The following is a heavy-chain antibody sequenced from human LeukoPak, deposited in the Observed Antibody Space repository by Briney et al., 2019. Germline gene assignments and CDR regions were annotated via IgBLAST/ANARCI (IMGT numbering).Heavy chain of an antibody. CDR1: GFTFSSYW. D-gene: IGHD6-13*01. CDR3: ARARIAAAGAWGY. J-gene: IGHJ4*02. Sequence: GGSLRLSCAASGFTFSSYWMSWVRQAPGKVLEWVANIKQDGSEKYYVDSVKGRFTISRDNAKNSLYLQMNSLRAEDTAVYYCARARIAAAGAWGYWGQGTLVTVSS. CDR2: IKQDGSEK. V-gene: IGHV3-7*01.